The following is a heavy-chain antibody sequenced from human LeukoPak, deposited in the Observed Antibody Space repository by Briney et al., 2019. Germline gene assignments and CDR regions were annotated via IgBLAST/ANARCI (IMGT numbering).Heavy chain of an antibody. V-gene: IGHV3-23*01. Sequence: TGGSLRLSCAASGFTFSSYAMSWVRQAPGKGLEWVSAISGSGGSTYYADSVKGRFTISRDNSKNTLYLQMNSLRAEDTAVYYCAYSIVATISPFDYWGQGTLVTVSS. CDR2: ISGSGGST. D-gene: IGHD5-12*01. CDR3: AYSIVATISPFDY. J-gene: IGHJ4*02. CDR1: GFTFSSYA.